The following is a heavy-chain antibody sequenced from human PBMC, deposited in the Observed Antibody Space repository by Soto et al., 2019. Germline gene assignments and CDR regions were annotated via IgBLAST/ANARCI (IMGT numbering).Heavy chain of an antibody. D-gene: IGHD2-15*01. Sequence: QVQLVQSGAEVKKPGSSVKVSCKASGGTFSSYAISWVRQAPGQGLEWMGGIIPIFGTANYAQKFQGRVTITADKSTSTAYMGMSSVRSEDTAVYYCARGEALGYCSGGSCYFDYWGQGTLVTVSS. V-gene: IGHV1-69*06. CDR1: GGTFSSYA. CDR2: IIPIFGTA. CDR3: ARGEALGYCSGGSCYFDY. J-gene: IGHJ4*02.